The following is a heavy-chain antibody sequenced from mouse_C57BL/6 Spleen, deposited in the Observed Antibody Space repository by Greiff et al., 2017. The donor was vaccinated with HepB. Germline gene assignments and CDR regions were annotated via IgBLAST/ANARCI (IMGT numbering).Heavy chain of an antibody. D-gene: IGHD1-1*01. V-gene: IGHV5-17*01. CDR1: GFTFSDYG. CDR3: ARNYGSSYWGYFDY. Sequence: EVQVVESGGGLVKPGGSLKLSCAASGFTFSDYGMHWVRQAPEKGLEWVAYISSGSSTIYYADTVKGRFTISRDNAKNTLFLQMTSLRSEDTAMYYCARNYGSSYWGYFDYWGQGTTLTVSS. J-gene: IGHJ2*01. CDR2: ISSGSSTI.